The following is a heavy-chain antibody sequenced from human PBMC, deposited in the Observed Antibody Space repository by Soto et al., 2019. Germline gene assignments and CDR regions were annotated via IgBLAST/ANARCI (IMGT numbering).Heavy chain of an antibody. CDR2: VKQDGSEK. CDR3: AGGSGWLVTD. J-gene: IGHJ4*02. V-gene: IGHV3-7*04. Sequence: EVQLVESGGGLVQPGGSLRLSCAASEFTFSSYWMNWVRQAPGKGLEWVANVKQDGSEKYYVDSVKGRFTISRDNARNSLYLQMKSLRAEDTAVYYCAGGSGWLVTDWGQGTLVTVSS. D-gene: IGHD6-19*01. CDR1: EFTFSSYW.